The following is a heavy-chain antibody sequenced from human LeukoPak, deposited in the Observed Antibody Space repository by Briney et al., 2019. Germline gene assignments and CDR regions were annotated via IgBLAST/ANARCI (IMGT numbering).Heavy chain of an antibody. V-gene: IGHV1-69*13. J-gene: IGHJ4*02. Sequence: SVKVSCKASGGTFSSYAISWVRQAPGQGLEWMGGIIPIFGTANYAQKFQGRVTITADESTSTAYMELSSLRSDDTAVYYCAREHSSSWDQFDYWGQGTLVTVSS. CDR2: IIPIFGTA. CDR1: GGTFSSYA. D-gene: IGHD6-13*01. CDR3: AREHSSSWDQFDY.